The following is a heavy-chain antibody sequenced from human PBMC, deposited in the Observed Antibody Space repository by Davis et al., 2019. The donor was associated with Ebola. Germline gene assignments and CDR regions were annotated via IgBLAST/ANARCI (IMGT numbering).Heavy chain of an antibody. CDR1: RGSIRSYH. V-gene: IGHV4-59*01. J-gene: IGHJ6*02. Sequence: SETLSLTCTVSRGSIRSYHWSWIRQSPRKGLEWIGYIYYSGFINYNPSLKSRVTMSIDTSRNQFSLKLSSVTAADTAVYYCAGLPIAANYYYGMDVWGQGTTVTVSS. CDR3: AGLPIAANYYYGMDV. CDR2: IYYSGFI. D-gene: IGHD6-25*01.